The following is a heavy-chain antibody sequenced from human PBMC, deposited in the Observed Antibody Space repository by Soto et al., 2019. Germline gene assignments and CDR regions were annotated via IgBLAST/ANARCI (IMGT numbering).Heavy chain of an antibody. Sequence: QLQLQESGPGLVKPSETLSLTCTVSGGSISSSSYYWGLIRQPPGKGLECIGRIYYSGRSYYNPSPKSLVTISGDTSKNQFSLKLGSVTAADTAVYYCARRGGGVVAANHFDYWGQGTLVTVAS. CDR2: IYYSGRS. D-gene: IGHD2-15*01. J-gene: IGHJ4*02. CDR3: ARRGGGVVAANHFDY. CDR1: GGSISSSSYY. V-gene: IGHV4-39*01.